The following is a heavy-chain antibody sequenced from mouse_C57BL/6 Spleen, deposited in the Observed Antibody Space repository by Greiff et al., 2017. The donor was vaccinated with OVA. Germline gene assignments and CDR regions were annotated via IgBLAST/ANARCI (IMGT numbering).Heavy chain of an antibody. D-gene: IGHD1-1*01. V-gene: IGHV1-15*01. CDR3: TRLGYYGSSPIPYYFDY. CDR2: IDPETGGT. Sequence: VQLVESGAELVRPGASVTLSCKASGYTFTDYEMHWVKQTPVHGLEWIGAIDPETGGTAYNQKFKGKAILTADKSSSTAYMELRSLTSEDSAVYYCTRLGYYGSSPIPYYFDYWGQGTTLTVSS. CDR1: GYTFTDYE. J-gene: IGHJ2*01.